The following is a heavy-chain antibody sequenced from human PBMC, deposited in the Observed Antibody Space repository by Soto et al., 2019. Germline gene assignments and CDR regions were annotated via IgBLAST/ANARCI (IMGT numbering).Heavy chain of an antibody. V-gene: IGHV3-43*01. CDR3: AKDINRDRGYSYGYHYYYYGMDV. CDR1: GFTFDDYT. J-gene: IGHJ6*02. Sequence: GGSLRLSCAASGFTFDDYTMHWVRQAPGKGLEWVSLISWDGGSTYYADSVKGRFTISRDNSKNSLYLQMNSLRTEDTALYYCAKDINRDRGYSYGYHYYYYGMDVWGQGTTVTVSS. CDR2: ISWDGGST. D-gene: IGHD5-18*01.